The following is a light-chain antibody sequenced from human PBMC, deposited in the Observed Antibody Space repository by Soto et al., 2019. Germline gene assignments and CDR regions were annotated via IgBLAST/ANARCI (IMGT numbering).Light chain of an antibody. Sequence: DIQMTQSPSSLSASVGDRVTITCRASQRISKKLSWHQQKPGKAPKLLIYAASTLQNGVPSRISGSGSGTDFTLTIDSLQPEDFATYYCQQSYSRVTFGQGTKVDIK. CDR2: AAS. CDR1: QRISKK. CDR3: QQSYSRVT. J-gene: IGKJ1*01. V-gene: IGKV1-39*01.